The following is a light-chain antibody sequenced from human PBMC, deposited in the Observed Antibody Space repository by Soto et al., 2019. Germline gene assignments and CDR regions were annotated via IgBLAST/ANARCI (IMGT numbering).Light chain of an antibody. Sequence: EIELTQSPGTLSLSPGERATLSCRAIQSVSSSYLAWYQQKPGQAPRLLIYGASSRATGIPDRFSGSGSGTDFTLTISRLEPEDFAVYYCQQYGSSPPITFGQGTRLEIK. V-gene: IGKV3-20*01. CDR3: QQYGSSPPIT. J-gene: IGKJ5*01. CDR2: GAS. CDR1: QSVSSSY.